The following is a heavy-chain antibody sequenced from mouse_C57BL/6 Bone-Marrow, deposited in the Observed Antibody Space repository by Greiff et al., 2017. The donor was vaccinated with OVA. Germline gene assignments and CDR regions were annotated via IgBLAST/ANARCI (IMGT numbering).Heavy chain of an antibody. CDR2: ISSGSSTI. Sequence: EVQLQQSGGGLVKPGGSLKLSCAASGFTFSDYGMHWVRQAPEKGLEWVAYISSGSSTIYYADTVKGRFTISRDNAKTTLFLQMTSLRSEDTAMYYCRGDYYSNSLYAMDYWGQGTSVTVSS. CDR1: GFTFSDYG. V-gene: IGHV5-17*01. CDR3: RGDYYSNSLYAMDY. J-gene: IGHJ4*01. D-gene: IGHD2-5*01.